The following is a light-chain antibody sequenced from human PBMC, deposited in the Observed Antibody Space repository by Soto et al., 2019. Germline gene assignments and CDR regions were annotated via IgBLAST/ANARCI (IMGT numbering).Light chain of an antibody. CDR3: GSHTSGSTRV. CDR2: EVT. V-gene: IGLV2-14*01. Sequence: QSALTQPASVSGSPGQSIAISCTGTSSDIGAYDYVSWYQQHPDKAPKLIIYEVTKRPSGVSTRFSGSKSGNTASLTISGIQAEDEGDYYCGSHTSGSTRVFGTGTKLTVL. CDR1: SSDIGAYDY. J-gene: IGLJ1*01.